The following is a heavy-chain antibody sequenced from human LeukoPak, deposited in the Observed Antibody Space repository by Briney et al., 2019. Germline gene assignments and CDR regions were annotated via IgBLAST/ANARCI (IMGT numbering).Heavy chain of an antibody. CDR1: GFTFSSYE. CDR3: ARGGRYDILTGYSFDY. CDR2: ISSSGSTI. Sequence: GGSLRLXCAASGFTFSSYEMNWVRQAPGKGLEWVSYISSSGSTIYYADSVKGRFTISRDNAKNSLYLQMNSLRAEDTALYYCARGGRYDILTGYSFDYWGQGTLVTVSS. V-gene: IGHV3-48*03. D-gene: IGHD3-9*01. J-gene: IGHJ4*02.